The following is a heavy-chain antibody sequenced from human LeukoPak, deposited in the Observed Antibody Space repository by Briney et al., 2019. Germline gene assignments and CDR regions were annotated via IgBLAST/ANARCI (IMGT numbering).Heavy chain of an antibody. D-gene: IGHD1-14*01. Sequence: GGSLRLSCAVSGLTFSTYTMSWVRQAPGKGLEWVSAISGSGGSTYYADSVKGRFTISRDNSKNTLYLQMNSLRAEDTAVYYCAKATGYLLWGQGTLVTVSS. CDR2: ISGSGGST. V-gene: IGHV3-23*01. CDR1: GLTFSTYT. J-gene: IGHJ4*02. CDR3: AKATGYLL.